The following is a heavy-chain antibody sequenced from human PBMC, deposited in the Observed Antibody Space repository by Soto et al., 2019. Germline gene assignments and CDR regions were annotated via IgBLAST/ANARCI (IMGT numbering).Heavy chain of an antibody. CDR2: MNPNSGNT. Sequence: QVQLVQSGAEVKKPGASVKVSCKASGYTFTSYDINWVRQATGQGLEWMGWMNPNSGNTGYAQKFQGRVTVTRNTSISTVYMELSSLRSEDAGVYYCARGGKLWWLPGAWGQGTLVTVSS. D-gene: IGHD2-15*01. V-gene: IGHV1-8*01. J-gene: IGHJ4*02. CDR1: GYTFTSYD. CDR3: ARGGKLWWLPGA.